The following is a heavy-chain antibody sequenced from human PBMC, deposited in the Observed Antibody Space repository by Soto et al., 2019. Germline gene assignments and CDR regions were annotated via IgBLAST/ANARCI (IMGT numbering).Heavy chain of an antibody. CDR3: ALGSRWLDP. D-gene: IGHD1-26*01. CDR2: IIPVLGVA. V-gene: IGHV1-69*02. Sequence: QVQLVQSGTEVKKPGSSVKVSCRASGGSFSSYTFSWVRQAPGHGLEWMGRIIPVLGVANYAQNFQGRLTITADKSTSTAYMELTSLPSEDTAMYSCALGSRWLDPWGQGTLVTVSS. J-gene: IGHJ5*02. CDR1: GGSFSSYT.